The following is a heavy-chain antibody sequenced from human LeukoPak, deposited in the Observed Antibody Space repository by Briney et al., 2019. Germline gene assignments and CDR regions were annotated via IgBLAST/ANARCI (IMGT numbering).Heavy chain of an antibody. CDR3: ARPQPGYCSGGRCPPYWFDP. CDR2: INPNSGGT. CDR1: GYTFTGYY. D-gene: IGHD2-15*01. J-gene: IGHJ5*02. V-gene: IGHV1-2*02. Sequence: ASVKVSCKASGYTFTGYYMHWVRQAPGQGLEWMGWINPNSGGTNYAQKFQGRVTMTRDTSISTAYMELSRLRSDDTAVYYCARPQPGYCSGGRCPPYWFDPWGQGTLVTVSS.